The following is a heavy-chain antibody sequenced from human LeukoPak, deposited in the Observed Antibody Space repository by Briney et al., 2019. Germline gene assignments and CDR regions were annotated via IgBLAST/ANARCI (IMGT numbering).Heavy chain of an antibody. CDR3: AREGDGYNSLRLWFDP. V-gene: IGHV1-2*02. CDR2: INPNSGGT. CDR1: GYTFTGYY. J-gene: IGHJ5*02. Sequence: ASVKVSCKASGYTFTGYYMHWVRQAPGQGLEWMGWINPNSGGTNYAQKFQGRVTMTRDTSISTAYMELSRLRSDDTAVYYCAREGDGYNSLRLWFDPWGQGTLVTVSS. D-gene: IGHD5-24*01.